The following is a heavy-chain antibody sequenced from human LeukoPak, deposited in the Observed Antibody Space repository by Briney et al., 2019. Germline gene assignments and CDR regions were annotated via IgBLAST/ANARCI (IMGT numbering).Heavy chain of an antibody. CDR2: IYYSGST. D-gene: IGHD1-14*01. V-gene: IGHV4-30-4*01. CDR1: GGSISSGDYY. Sequence: QSSETLSLTCTVSGGSISSGDYYWSWIRQPPGKGLEWIGYIYYSGSTYYNPSLKSRVTISVDTSKNQFSLKLSSVTAADTAVYFCARVRTRLGVSAFDIWGQGTMVTVSS. J-gene: IGHJ3*02. CDR3: ARVRTRLGVSAFDI.